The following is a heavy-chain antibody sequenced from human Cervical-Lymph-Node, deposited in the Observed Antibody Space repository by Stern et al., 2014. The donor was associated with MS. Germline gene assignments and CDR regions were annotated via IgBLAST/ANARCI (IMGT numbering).Heavy chain of an antibody. V-gene: IGHV1-46*01. Sequence: QVQLMQSGAEVKKPGASVKVSCKASGYTFTSYYMHWVRQAPGQGLAWMGIINPSGGSTSYAQKFQGRVTMTRDTSTSTVYMELSSLRSEDTAVYYCARAVTAAAADYWGQGTLVTVSS. CDR2: INPSGGST. CDR3: ARAVTAAAADY. CDR1: GYTFTSYY. J-gene: IGHJ4*02. D-gene: IGHD6-13*01.